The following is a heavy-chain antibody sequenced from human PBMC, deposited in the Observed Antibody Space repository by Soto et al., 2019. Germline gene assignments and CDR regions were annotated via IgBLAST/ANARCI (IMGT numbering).Heavy chain of an antibody. V-gene: IGHV3-7*01. D-gene: IGHD2-2*02. CDR1: GFTFSNYW. J-gene: IGHJ4*02. CDR2: MNQDGSQI. CDR3: ARDRGPNTPDY. Sequence: EVQVVESGGGLVQPGGSLRLSCAVSGFTFSNYWMTWVRQAPGKGLEWVAYMNQDGSQIYYLDSLRGRFTISRDNAKNSLYLQTNSLRVDDTAVYYCARDRGPNTPDYWGEGTLVTVSS.